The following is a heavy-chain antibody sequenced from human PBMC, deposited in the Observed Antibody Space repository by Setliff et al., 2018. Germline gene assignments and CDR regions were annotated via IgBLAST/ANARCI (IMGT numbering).Heavy chain of an antibody. CDR3: VKTGIGYDYFDH. Sequence: GGSLRLSCAASGFTFSRYGIHWVRQAPGKGLEWVPYISGSSHIISYADSVQGRFTISRDSFKNTVTLQMNSLRGEDTALYYCVKTGIGYDYFDHCGQGTLVTVSS. CDR1: GFTFSRYG. D-gene: IGHD5-12*01. J-gene: IGHJ4*02. CDR2: ISGSSHII. V-gene: IGHV3-48*01.